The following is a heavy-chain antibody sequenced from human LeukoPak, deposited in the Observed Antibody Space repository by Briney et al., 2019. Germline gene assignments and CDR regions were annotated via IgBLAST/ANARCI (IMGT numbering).Heavy chain of an antibody. CDR3: ARGARSYDS. V-gene: IGHV4-59*01. J-gene: IGHJ4*02. CDR2: ISYSGGT. Sequence: SETLSLTCTVSAGSISSYHWSWIRQPPGKGLEWIGHISYSGGTNYNPSLKSRVTISVDTSRNQFSLEVRSVTAADTATYYCARGARSYDSCGQGILVTVS. CDR1: AGSISSYH.